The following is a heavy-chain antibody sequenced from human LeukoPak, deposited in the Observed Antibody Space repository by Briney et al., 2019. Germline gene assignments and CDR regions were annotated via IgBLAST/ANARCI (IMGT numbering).Heavy chain of an antibody. J-gene: IGHJ4*02. V-gene: IGHV3-21*01. D-gene: IGHD3-22*01. CDR1: GFTFSTYS. CDR2: IRSSSSYI. CDR3: ARGNPGGYYYDSSFRRTWALFDY. Sequence: GGSLRLSCAASGFTFSTYSMNWVRQAPGKGLEWVSSIRSSSSYIYYADSAKGRFTISRDNAKNSLYLQMNSLRAEDTAVYYCARGNPGGYYYDSSFRRTWALFDYWGQGTLVTVSS.